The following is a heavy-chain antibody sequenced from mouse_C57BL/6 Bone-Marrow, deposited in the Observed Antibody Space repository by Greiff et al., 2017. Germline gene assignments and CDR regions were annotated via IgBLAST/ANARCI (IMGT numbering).Heavy chain of an antibody. CDR1: GFNIKDDY. CDR2: IDPENGDT. J-gene: IGHJ3*01. CDR3: TTFTTVVAPRFAY. V-gene: IGHV14-4*01. Sequence: EVQLQQSGAELVRPGASVKLSCTASGFNIKDDYMHWVKQRPEQGLEWIGWIDPENGDTEYASKFQGKVTITADTSSNTAYLQLSSLTSEDTAVYYCTTFTTVVAPRFAYWGQGTLVTVSA. D-gene: IGHD1-1*01.